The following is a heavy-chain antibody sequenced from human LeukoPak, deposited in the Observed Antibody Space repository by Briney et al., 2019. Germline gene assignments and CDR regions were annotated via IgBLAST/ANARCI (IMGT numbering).Heavy chain of an antibody. CDR1: GYNFGIFG. D-gene: IGHD2-2*01. J-gene: IGHJ5*02. V-gene: IGHV1-18*01. CDR3: ARVGVVVPAAWFDP. Sequence: ASVRVSCKASGYNFGIFGMSWVRQAPGQGLEWMGWISADSGNTNYAQKLQGRVTMTTDTSTSTAYLELASLRSDDTAVYYCARVGVVVPAAWFDPWGQGTQVTVSS. CDR2: ISADSGNT.